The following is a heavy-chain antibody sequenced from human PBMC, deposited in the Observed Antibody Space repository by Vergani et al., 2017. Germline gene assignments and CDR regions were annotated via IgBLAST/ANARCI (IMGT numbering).Heavy chain of an antibody. CDR3: ARHGEDKNCXGDCYSGYYYGMDV. CDR2: IYPGDSDT. J-gene: IGHJ6*02. D-gene: IGHD2-21*02. CDR1: GYSFTSYW. V-gene: IGHV5-51*01. Sequence: EVELVQSGPEMRKPGESLKISCKGSGYSFTSYWIGWVRQMPGKGLEWMGIIYPGDSDTRYSPSFQGQVTISADKSISTAYLQWSSLKASDTAMYYCARHGEDKNCXGDCYSGYYYGMDVWGQGTTVTVSS.